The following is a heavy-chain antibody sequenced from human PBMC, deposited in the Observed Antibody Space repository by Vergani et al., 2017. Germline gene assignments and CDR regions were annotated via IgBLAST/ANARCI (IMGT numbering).Heavy chain of an antibody. J-gene: IGHJ6*03. CDR1: GGSISPYY. V-gene: IGHV4-4*07. Sequence: QVQLQESGPGLVKPSETLSLTCIVSGGSISPYYWSWIRQPAGKGLEWIGRIYTSESTNYNPSLKSRVTMSVDTSKNQFSLKLSSVTAADTAVYYCARRSAVATYGYYYYYMDVWGKGTTVTVSS. CDR2: IYTSEST. D-gene: IGHD5-12*01. CDR3: ARRSAVATYGYYYYYMDV.